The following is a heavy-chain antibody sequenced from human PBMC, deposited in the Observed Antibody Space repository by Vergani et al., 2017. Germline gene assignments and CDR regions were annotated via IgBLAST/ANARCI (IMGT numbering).Heavy chain of an antibody. J-gene: IGHJ6*02. CDR2: ISNSGNTI. V-gene: IGHV3-11*01. CDR1: GFSFSDHY. Sequence: QVQLVESGGGLVKPGGSLRLSCAASGFSFSDHYMTWIRQAPGKGLEWVSYISNSGNTIEYADSVKGRFSISRDNAKSSLFLQMDSLRAEDTALYYCVREEGGNGMDVWGQGTMVTVSS. CDR3: VREEGGNGMDV.